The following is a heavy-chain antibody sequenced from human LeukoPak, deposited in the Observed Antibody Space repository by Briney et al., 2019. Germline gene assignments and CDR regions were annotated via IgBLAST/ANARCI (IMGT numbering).Heavy chain of an antibody. CDR1: GFTFSSYW. CDR3: ARESGYSGSYVPWRYFDY. V-gene: IGHV3-74*01. J-gene: IGHJ4*02. D-gene: IGHD1-26*01. Sequence: SGGSLRLSCAASGFTFSSYWMHWVRQAPGKGLVWVSRINTDGTSTSYADSVKGRFTISRDNAKNTLYLQMNSLRAEDTAVYYCARESGYSGSYVPWRYFDYWGQGTLVTVSS. CDR2: INTDGTST.